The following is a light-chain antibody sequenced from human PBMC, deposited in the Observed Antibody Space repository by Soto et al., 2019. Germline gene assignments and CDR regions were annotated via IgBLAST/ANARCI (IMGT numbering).Light chain of an antibody. CDR3: LQYNSYVPT. CDR2: KAS. Sequence: QLSQSLSTLSGSVGDRVTLTCRASQTICSWLAWYQQKAGKAPNLLIYKASRLESGVPSRFSGSGSETEFTLTVSGLQSDDSATYYCLQYNSYVPTFGLGTKVDIK. V-gene: IGKV1-5*03. CDR1: QTICSW. J-gene: IGKJ1*01.